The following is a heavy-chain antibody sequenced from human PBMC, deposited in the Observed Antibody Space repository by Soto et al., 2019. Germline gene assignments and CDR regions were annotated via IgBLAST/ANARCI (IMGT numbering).Heavy chain of an antibody. CDR3: ARAATGLDACDI. CDR2: ISYDGSNK. D-gene: IGHD3-9*01. Sequence: GGSLRLSCAASGFTFSSYAMHWVRQAPGKGLEWVAVISYDGSNKYYADSVKGRFTISRDNSKNTLYLKMNSLRAEDTAEYYCARAATGLDACDIWGQGTMVTVSS. CDR1: GFTFSSYA. J-gene: IGHJ3*02. V-gene: IGHV3-30*04.